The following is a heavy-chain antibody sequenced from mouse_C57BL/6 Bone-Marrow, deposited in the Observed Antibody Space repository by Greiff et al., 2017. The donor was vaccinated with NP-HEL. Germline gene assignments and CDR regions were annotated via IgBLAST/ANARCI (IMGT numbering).Heavy chain of an antibody. Sequence: VQRVESGAELVRPGTSVKMSCKASGYTFTNYWIGWAKQRPGHGLEWIVDIYPGGGYTNYNEKFKGKATLTADKSSSTAYMQFSSLTSEDSAIYYCARGLYDYDPYYFDYWGQGTALAVTS. D-gene: IGHD2-4*01. V-gene: IGHV1-63*01. J-gene: IGHJ2*01. CDR1: GYTFTNYW. CDR3: ARGLYDYDPYYFDY. CDR2: IYPGGGYT.